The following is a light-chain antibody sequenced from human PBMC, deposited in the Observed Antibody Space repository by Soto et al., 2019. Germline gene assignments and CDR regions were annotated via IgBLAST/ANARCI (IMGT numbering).Light chain of an antibody. Sequence: EIVLTQSPGTLSLSPGERATLSCRASQSVSSSYLAWYQQKPGQAPRRLIYGASSRATVIPDRFSGSGSGTDFTLTISRLEPEDFAVYYCQQYGSSPLTFGQGTKVEIK. V-gene: IGKV3-20*01. CDR3: QQYGSSPLT. CDR1: QSVSSSY. J-gene: IGKJ1*01. CDR2: GAS.